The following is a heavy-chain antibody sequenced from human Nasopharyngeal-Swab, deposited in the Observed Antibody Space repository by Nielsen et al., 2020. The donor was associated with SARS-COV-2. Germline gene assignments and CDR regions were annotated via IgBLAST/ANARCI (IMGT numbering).Heavy chain of an antibody. D-gene: IGHD3-10*01. V-gene: IGHV3-11*06. CDR1: GFTFTDYY. J-gene: IGHJ5*02. CDR2: ISSSTTNA. Sequence: GGSLRLSCEASGFTFTDYYMTWIRQPPGKGLEWISYISSSTTNANSADSVRGRFTISRDNSKNTLYLQMNSLRAEDTAVYYCARSMVRGVKGPFDPWGQGTLVTVSS. CDR3: ARSMVRGVKGPFDP.